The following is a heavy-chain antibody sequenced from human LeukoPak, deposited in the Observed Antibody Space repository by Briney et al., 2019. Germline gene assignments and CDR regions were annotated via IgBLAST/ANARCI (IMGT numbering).Heavy chain of an antibody. CDR1: GGSFSGYY. D-gene: IGHD5-18*01. V-gene: IGHV4-34*01. CDR3: ARGRGYSYG. Sequence: SETLSLTCAVYGGSFSGYYWSWIRQPPGKGLEWIGEINHSGSTNYNLSLKSRVTISVDTSKNQLSLKLSSVTAADTAVYYCARGRGYSYGWGQGTLVTVSS. CDR2: INHSGST. J-gene: IGHJ4*02.